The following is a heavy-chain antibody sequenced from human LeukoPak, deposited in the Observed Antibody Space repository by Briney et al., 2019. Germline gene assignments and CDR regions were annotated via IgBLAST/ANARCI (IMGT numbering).Heavy chain of an antibody. CDR2: ISAYNGNT. CDR1: VYTFTSYG. D-gene: IGHD6-13*01. V-gene: IGHV1-18*01. J-gene: IGHJ4*02. CDR3: ARDLRIAAAGIASLPEGY. Sequence: GASVKVSCKASVYTFTSYGISWVRQAPGQGLEWMGWISAYNGNTNYAQKLQGRVTMTTDTSTSTAYMELRSLRSDDTAVYYCARDLRIAAAGIASLPEGYWGQGTLVTVSS.